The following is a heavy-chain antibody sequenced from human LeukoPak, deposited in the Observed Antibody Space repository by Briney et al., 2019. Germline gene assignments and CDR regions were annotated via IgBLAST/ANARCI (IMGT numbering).Heavy chain of an antibody. D-gene: IGHD3-3*01. CDR3: AREALITIFGVVIHPYYFDY. CDR2: ISYDGSNK. J-gene: IGHJ4*02. CDR1: GFTFSSYA. Sequence: PGRSLRFSCAASGFTFSSYAMHWVRQAPGKGLEWVAVISYDGSNKYYADSVKGRFTISRDNSKNTLYLQMNSLRAEDTAVYYCAREALITIFGVVIHPYYFDYWGQGTLVTVSS. V-gene: IGHV3-30-3*01.